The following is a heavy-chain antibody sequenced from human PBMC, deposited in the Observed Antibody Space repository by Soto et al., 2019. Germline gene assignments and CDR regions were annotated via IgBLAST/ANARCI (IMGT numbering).Heavy chain of an antibody. V-gene: IGHV4-39*01. CDR1: GGSISSSSYY. CDR3: ARRMVGATANQGFDP. Sequence: SETLSLTCTVSGGSISSSSYYWGWIRQPPGKGLEWIGSIYYSGSTYYNPSLKSRVTISVDTSKNQFSLKLSSVTAADTAVYYCARRMVGATANQGFDPWGHGTLVTVSS. D-gene: IGHD1-26*01. J-gene: IGHJ5*02. CDR2: IYYSGST.